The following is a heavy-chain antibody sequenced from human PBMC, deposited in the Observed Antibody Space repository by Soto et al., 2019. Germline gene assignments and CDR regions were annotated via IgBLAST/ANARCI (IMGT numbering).Heavy chain of an antibody. D-gene: IGHD3-22*01. Sequence: QVQLQESGPGLVKPSQTLSLTCTVSGASISGGDYYWTCIRQPPGKGLEWIGSIYYTGNTYSNPSLEIRLSISVDPSNNQFALRLTSVTAPDTAIYYCARATYDSSTDYLDYWGQGTLVTVSS. CDR1: GASISGGDYY. CDR2: IYYTGNT. J-gene: IGHJ4*02. CDR3: ARATYDSSTDYLDY. V-gene: IGHV4-30-4*01.